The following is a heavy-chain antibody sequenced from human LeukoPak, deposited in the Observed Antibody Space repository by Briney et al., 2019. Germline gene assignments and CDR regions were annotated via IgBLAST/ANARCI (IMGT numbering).Heavy chain of an antibody. Sequence: ASVKVSCKASGYTFTSYYMHWLRQAPGQGLEWMGIINPSGGSTSYAQKFQGRVTMTTDTSTSTAHMELRSLRSDDTAVYYCARVTYDFWSGSFDYWGQGTLVTVSS. V-gene: IGHV1-46*01. CDR2: INPSGGST. CDR1: GYTFTSYY. CDR3: ARVTYDFWSGSFDY. J-gene: IGHJ4*02. D-gene: IGHD3-3*01.